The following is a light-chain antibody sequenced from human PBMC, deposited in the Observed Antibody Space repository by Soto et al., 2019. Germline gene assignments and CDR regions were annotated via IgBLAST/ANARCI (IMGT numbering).Light chain of an antibody. CDR2: GES. CDR3: QQYNNWPQT. CDR1: QSVSSN. Sequence: EIVMTQSPATLSVSPGERATLSCRASQSVSSNLAWYQQKPGQAPRLLIYGESTRATGIPARFSGSGSGTEFTLTISSLQSEDFAVYHCQQYNNWPQTFGQGTKVEIK. V-gene: IGKV3-15*01. J-gene: IGKJ1*01.